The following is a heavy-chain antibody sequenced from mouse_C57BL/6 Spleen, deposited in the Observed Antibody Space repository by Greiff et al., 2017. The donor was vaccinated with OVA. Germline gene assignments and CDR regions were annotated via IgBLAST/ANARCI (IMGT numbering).Heavy chain of an antibody. V-gene: IGHV14-4*01. CDR2: IDPENGDT. Sequence: DVKLQESGAELVRPGASVKLSCTASGFNIKDDYLHWVKQRPEQGLEWIGWIDPENGDTEYASKFQGKATITADTSSNTAYLQLSSLTSEDTAVYYCTSYYYGSVFDYWGQGTTLTVSS. J-gene: IGHJ2*01. D-gene: IGHD1-1*01. CDR1: GFNIKDDY. CDR3: TSYYYGSVFDY.